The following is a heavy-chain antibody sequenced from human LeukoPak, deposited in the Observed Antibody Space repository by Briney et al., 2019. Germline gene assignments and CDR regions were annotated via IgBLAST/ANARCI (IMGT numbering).Heavy chain of an antibody. CDR2: ISSSSSYI. V-gene: IGHV3-21*01. J-gene: IGHJ3*02. Sequence: PGGSLRLSCAASGFTFSSYSMNWVRQAPGKGLEWVLSISSSSSYIYYADSVKGRFTISRDNAKNSLYLQMNSLRAEDTAVYYCAREGDDAFDIWGQGTMVTVSS. CDR3: AREGDDAFDI. CDR1: GFTFSSYS.